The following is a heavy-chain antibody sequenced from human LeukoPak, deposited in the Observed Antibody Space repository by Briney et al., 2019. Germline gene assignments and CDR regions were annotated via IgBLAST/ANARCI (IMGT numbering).Heavy chain of an antibody. Sequence: GESLQISCKGSGYSFTSYWIGWVRRMPGKGLEWMGIIFPGDSDSRYSPSFQGQVTISADKSISTAHLQWSSLKASDTAMYYCARRVSSGCFDYWGQGTLVTVSS. D-gene: IGHD6-19*01. V-gene: IGHV5-51*01. CDR1: GYSFTSYW. CDR3: ARRVSSGCFDY. CDR2: IFPGDSDS. J-gene: IGHJ4*02.